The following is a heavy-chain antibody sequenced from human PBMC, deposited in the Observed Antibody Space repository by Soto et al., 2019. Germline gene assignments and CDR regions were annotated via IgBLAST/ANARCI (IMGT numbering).Heavy chain of an antibody. CDR2: IYYSGST. J-gene: IGHJ4*02. CDR3: ARHVKGGWFGESTHFDY. CDR1: GGSISSSSYY. Sequence: SETLSLTCTVSGGSISSSSYYWGWIRQPPGKGLEWIGSIYYSGSTYYNPSLKSRVTISVDTSKNQFSLKLSSVTAADTAVYYCARHVKGGWFGESTHFDYWGQGTLVTVSS. D-gene: IGHD3-10*01. V-gene: IGHV4-39*01.